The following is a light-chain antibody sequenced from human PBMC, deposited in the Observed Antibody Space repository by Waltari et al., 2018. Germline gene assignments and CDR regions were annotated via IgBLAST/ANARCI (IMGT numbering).Light chain of an antibody. CDR1: SSNFGSGYD. J-gene: IGLJ2*01. V-gene: IGLV1-40*01. CDR3: QSYDSSLSDVV. CDR2: HNT. Sequence: QSVLTQPPSVSGAPGQRVTISCTGSSSNFGSGYDVHWYQQLPGTAPKLLIYHNTNRPSGGPDRFSGSKSGTSASLAITGLQAEDEADYYCQSYDSSLSDVVFGGGTKLTVL.